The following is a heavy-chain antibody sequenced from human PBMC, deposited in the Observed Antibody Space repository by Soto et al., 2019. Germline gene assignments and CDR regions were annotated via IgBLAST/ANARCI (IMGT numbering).Heavy chain of an antibody. Sequence: ASVKVSCKTSGYTFTNYGIGWVRQAPGQGLEWMGWISAYNGNTNYAQKLQGRVTMTTDTSTSTAYMELRSLRSDDTAVYYCARSGHSSGWYEYWFDPWGQGTLVTVSS. CDR2: ISAYNGNT. J-gene: IGHJ5*02. D-gene: IGHD6-19*01. CDR3: ARSGHSSGWYEYWFDP. V-gene: IGHV1-18*01. CDR1: GYTFTNYG.